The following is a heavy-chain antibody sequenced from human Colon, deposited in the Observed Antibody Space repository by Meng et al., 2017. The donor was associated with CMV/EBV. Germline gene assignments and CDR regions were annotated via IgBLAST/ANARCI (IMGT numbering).Heavy chain of an antibody. J-gene: IGHJ4*02. D-gene: IGHD3-10*01. CDR1: GGSFTTNSYF. CDR3: ARGVLNFFDY. CDR2: IYNSGST. Sequence: RLRLVESGPGLVKRSGSLSLTCSGSGGSFTTNSYFWAWIRQPPGKGLEYIGSIYNSGSTYYNASLKSRVTMSVDTSKNQFSLKLSSVTAVDTAKYYCARGVLNFFDYWGQGTLVTVSS. V-gene: IGHV4-39*06.